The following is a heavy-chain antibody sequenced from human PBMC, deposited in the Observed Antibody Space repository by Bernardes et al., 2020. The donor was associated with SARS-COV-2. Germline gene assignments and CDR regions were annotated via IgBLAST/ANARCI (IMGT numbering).Heavy chain of an antibody. Sequence: KDSCKASGYTFTGYGISWVRRAPGQGLEWMGWIRTYNGKTKYAQKVQGRVTMTTDTFTNTAFMELWSLTSDDTAVYYCARDHAPSGSIVLDYWGQGTLVTVSS. V-gene: IGHV1-18*01. CDR2: IRTYNGKT. CDR1: GYTFTGYG. CDR3: ARDHAPSGSIVLDY. D-gene: IGHD1-26*01. J-gene: IGHJ4*02.